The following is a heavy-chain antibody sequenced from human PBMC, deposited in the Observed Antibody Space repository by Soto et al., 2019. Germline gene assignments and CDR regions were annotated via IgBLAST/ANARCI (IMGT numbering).Heavy chain of an antibody. V-gene: IGHV3-21*01. D-gene: IGHD4-4*01. Sequence: GGSLRFSCAACGFPFNRYCMKSVRQAPGKGLEWVSSISSSISYIYSADSVKGRLTISRDNAKNSLYLQLNSLRAEDTAVYYFAREYYSNLDYWGQGTLVTVSS. CDR2: ISSSISYI. J-gene: IGHJ4*02. CDR1: GFPFNRYC. CDR3: AREYYSNLDY.